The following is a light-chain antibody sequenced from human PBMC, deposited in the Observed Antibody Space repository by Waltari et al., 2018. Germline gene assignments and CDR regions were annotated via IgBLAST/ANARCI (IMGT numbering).Light chain of an antibody. Sequence: SYDLTQPPSVSVSPGQTATITCSGHKLGDKYVSWSQQKPGQSPVVVIYKDNKRPSGLPERFSASNSGNTATLTISGTQAMDEADYFCQAWDNSVVFGGGTKLTVL. J-gene: IGLJ2*01. CDR2: KDN. CDR3: QAWDNSVV. V-gene: IGLV3-1*01. CDR1: KLGDKY.